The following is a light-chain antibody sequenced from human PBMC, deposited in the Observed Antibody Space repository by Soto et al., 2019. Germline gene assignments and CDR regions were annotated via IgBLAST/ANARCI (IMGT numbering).Light chain of an antibody. V-gene: IGKV1-5*03. CDR2: KSS. CDR3: QQYSSYWT. CDR1: QDLGNW. J-gene: IGKJ1*01. Sequence: ILMSQSPSSLSASVGDRVTLTCRASQDLGNWLAWYQQKPGKAPNLLIYKSSTLREGVPSRFSGFGSGTEYIITISDLEPYDVDSYYCQQYSSYWTFGQGTMVEIK.